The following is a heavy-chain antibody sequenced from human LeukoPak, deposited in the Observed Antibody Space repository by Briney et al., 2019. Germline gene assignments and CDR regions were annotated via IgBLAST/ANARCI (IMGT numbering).Heavy chain of an antibody. D-gene: IGHD1-1*01. V-gene: IGHV1-18*01. CDR3: ARARSGYFGDAFDI. CDR2: ISAYNGNT. Sequence: ASVKVSCKASGYTFTSYGINWVRQTPGQGLEWMGCISAYNGNTNYAQKLQGRVTMTTDTSTSTAYMELSRLRSDDTAVYYCARARSGYFGDAFDIWGQGTMVTVSS. CDR1: GYTFTSYG. J-gene: IGHJ3*02.